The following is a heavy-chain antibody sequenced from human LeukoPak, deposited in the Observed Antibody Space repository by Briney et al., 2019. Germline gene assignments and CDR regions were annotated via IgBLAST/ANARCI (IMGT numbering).Heavy chain of an antibody. D-gene: IGHD6-13*01. CDR1: GESFSGYY. CDR3: ARLSSPHRSFDY. Sequence: PSETLSLTCAVYGESFSGYYWSWIRQFPGKGLEWIGYIYYSGSTNYNPSLKSRVTISVDTSKNQFSLKLSSVTAADTAVYYCARLSSPHRSFDYWGQGTLVTVSS. J-gene: IGHJ4*02. V-gene: IGHV4-59*08. CDR2: IYYSGST.